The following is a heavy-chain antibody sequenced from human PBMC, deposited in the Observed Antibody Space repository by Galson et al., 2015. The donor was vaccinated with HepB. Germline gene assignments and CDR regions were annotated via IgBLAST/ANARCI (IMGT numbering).Heavy chain of an antibody. CDR3: VKFNSSSRAFDI. Sequence: SLRLSCAASGFTFSNYAMDWVRQAPGKGLEFVPSISASGESTSYADSVKGRFAVSRDNSKHTLYVQMSSLRPEDTAMYYCVKFNSSSRAFDIWGHGTMVTVSP. CDR1: GFTFSNYA. J-gene: IGHJ3*02. CDR2: ISASGEST. D-gene: IGHD6-6*01. V-gene: IGHV3-64*05.